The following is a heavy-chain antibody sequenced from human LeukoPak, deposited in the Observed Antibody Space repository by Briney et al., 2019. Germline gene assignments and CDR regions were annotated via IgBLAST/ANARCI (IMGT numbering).Heavy chain of an antibody. V-gene: IGHV4-59*01. CDR2: IYYSGST. CDR1: GGSISSYY. D-gene: IGHD6-13*01. CDR3: ATQGGYSSSWYAFHYGMDV. Sequence: SETLSLTCTVSGGSISSYYWSWIRQPPWKGLEWIGYIYYSGSTNYNPSLKSRVTISVDTSKNQFSLKLSSVTAADTAVYYCATQGGYSSSWYAFHYGMDVWGQGTTVTVSS. J-gene: IGHJ6*02.